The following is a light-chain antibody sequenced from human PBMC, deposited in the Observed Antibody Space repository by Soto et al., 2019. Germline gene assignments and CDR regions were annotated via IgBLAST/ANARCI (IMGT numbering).Light chain of an antibody. CDR3: TSFTSTSSLYV. V-gene: IGLV2-14*01. Sequence: QSVLAQPASVSGSLGQSITISCTGTGSDIAGYNYISWYQQLPGKAPKIMIYEVTIRPSGISNRFSGSKSCNTASLTISGLQAEDEADYYCTSFTSTSSLYVFGTGTKVTVL. CDR1: GSDIAGYNY. CDR2: EVT. J-gene: IGLJ1*01.